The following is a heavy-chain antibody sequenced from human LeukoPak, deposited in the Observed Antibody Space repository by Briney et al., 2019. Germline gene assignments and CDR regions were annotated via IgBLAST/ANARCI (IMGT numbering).Heavy chain of an antibody. V-gene: IGHV3-7*01. J-gene: IGHJ4*02. CDR3: AKQLSSNAN. Sequence: PGGSLRLSCAASGFILSAYSMNWVRQAPGKGLEWVANTNQDGSEKYYADSVKGRFTISRDNAKNSLYLQMNGLRAEDTAVYYCAKQLSSNANWGQGTLVTVSS. CDR1: GFILSAYS. CDR2: TNQDGSEK. D-gene: IGHD5-18*01.